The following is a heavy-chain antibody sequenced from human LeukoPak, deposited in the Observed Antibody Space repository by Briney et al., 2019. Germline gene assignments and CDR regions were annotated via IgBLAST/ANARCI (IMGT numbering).Heavy chain of an antibody. J-gene: IGHJ6*03. Sequence: PGESLKISCKGSGYSFTSYWIGWVRQMPGKGLEWMGIIYPGDSDTRYSPSFQGQVTISADKSISTAYLQWSSLKASDTAMYYCARYPGNNDSSRSNYYYMDVWGKGTTVTDSS. CDR1: GYSFTSYW. D-gene: IGHD6-13*01. CDR2: IYPGDSDT. CDR3: ARYPGNNDSSRSNYYYMDV. V-gene: IGHV5-51*01.